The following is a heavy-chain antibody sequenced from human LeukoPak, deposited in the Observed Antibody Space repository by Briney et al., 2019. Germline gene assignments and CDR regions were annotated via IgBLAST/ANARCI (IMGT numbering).Heavy chain of an antibody. CDR3: AREIGSSGWAGFFDY. Sequence: PSETLSLTCTVSGGSISSSSYYWGWIRQPPGKGLEWIGSIYYSGSTYYNPSLKSRVTISVDTSKNQFSLKLSSVTAADTAVYYCAREIGSSGWAGFFDYWGQGTLVIVSS. D-gene: IGHD6-19*01. CDR1: GGSISSSSYY. J-gene: IGHJ4*02. V-gene: IGHV4-39*02. CDR2: IYYSGST.